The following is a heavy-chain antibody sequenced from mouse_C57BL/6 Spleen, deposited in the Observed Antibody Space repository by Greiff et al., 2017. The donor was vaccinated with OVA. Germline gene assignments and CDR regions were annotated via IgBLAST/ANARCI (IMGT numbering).Heavy chain of an antibody. V-gene: IGHV5-9*01. CDR1: GFTFSSYT. CDR3: ARHRLYFDY. J-gene: IGHJ2*01. Sequence: EVKLEESGGGLVKPGGSLKLSCAASGFTFSSYTMSWVRQTPEKRLEWVATISGGGGNTYYPDSVKGRFTISRDNAKNTLYLQMSSLRSEDTALYYCARHRLYFDYWGQGTTLTVSS. CDR2: ISGGGGNT. D-gene: IGHD1-2*01.